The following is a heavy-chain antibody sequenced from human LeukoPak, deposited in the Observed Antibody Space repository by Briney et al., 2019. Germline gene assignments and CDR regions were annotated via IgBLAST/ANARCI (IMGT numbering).Heavy chain of an antibody. Sequence: SETLSLTCTVSGGSISSYYWSWIRQPAGKGLEWIGRIYTSGSANYNPSLKSRVTMSVDTSKNQFSLKLSSVTAADTAVYYCASFPKYSSSWYADYWGQGTLVTVSS. CDR1: GGSISSYY. J-gene: IGHJ4*02. CDR2: IYTSGSA. CDR3: ASFPKYSSSWYADY. D-gene: IGHD6-13*01. V-gene: IGHV4-4*07.